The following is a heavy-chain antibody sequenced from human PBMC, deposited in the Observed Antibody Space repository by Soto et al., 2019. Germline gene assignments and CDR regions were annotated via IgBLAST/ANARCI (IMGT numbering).Heavy chain of an antibody. V-gene: IGHV3-23*01. J-gene: IGHJ4*02. Sequence: GGSLRLSCVASGFTFSSFAMSWVRQAPGKGLEWVSSISGGGVGTYYADSVKGRFTISRDNSKSTLYLQMNSLRAEDTAVYYCAKRLYDSSGYYSTFDYWGQGTLVTVSS. CDR2: ISGGGVGT. CDR1: GFTFSSFA. D-gene: IGHD3-22*01. CDR3: AKRLYDSSGYYSTFDY.